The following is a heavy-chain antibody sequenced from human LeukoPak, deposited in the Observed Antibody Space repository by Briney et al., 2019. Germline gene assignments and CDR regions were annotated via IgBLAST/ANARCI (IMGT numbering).Heavy chain of an antibody. J-gene: IGHJ6*03. CDR3: ARWVGSYLDYYYYMDV. Sequence: SETLSLTCTISGGSISSGSYYWSWIRQPAGKGLEWIGRIYTSGSTNYNPSLKSRVTISVDTSKNQFSLKLSSVTAADTAVYYCARWVGSYLDYYYYMDVWGKGTTVTISS. D-gene: IGHD3-10*01. CDR1: GGSISSGSYY. CDR2: IYTSGST. V-gene: IGHV4-61*02.